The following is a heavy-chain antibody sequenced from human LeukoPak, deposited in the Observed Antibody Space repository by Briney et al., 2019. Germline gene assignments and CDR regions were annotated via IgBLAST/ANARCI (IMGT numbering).Heavy chain of an antibody. J-gene: IGHJ4*02. CDR1: GYTFTSYD. V-gene: IGHV1-8*01. D-gene: IGHD2-21*02. CDR3: ARESSVVTATFDY. CDR2: VNPNSGNT. Sequence: ASVKVSCKASGYTFTSYDINWVRQATGQGLEWMGWVNPNSGNTGYAQKFQGRVTMTRNTSISTAYMELSSLRSEDTAVYYCARESSVVTATFDYWGQGTLVTVSS.